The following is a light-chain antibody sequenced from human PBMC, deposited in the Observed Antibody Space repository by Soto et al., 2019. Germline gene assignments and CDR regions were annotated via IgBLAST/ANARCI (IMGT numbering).Light chain of an antibody. CDR2: DAS. CDR1: QSVSNN. J-gene: IGKJ5*01. CDR3: QQYNDWPPIT. V-gene: IGKV3-15*01. Sequence: EIVMTQSPATLSVSPGETATLSCRASQSVSNNVAWYQQKPGQAPRLLIYDASTRATVIPARFSGSGSGTEFTLTISSLQSEDLAVYYCQQYNDWPPITVGQGTRLEIK.